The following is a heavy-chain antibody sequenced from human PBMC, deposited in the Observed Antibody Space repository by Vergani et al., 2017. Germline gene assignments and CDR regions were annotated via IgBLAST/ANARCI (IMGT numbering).Heavy chain of an antibody. CDR1: FDSIRNFY. Sequence: QVQLQESGPGLVKSSETLSLTCSASFDSIRNFYFNWIRQPPGKGLEWIGSIHHSENTNYNPSLKTQVTISVYTSKNQFSLTLTSVTAADTAVYYCASDNHSGQRADRWGEGILVTVTS. CDR2: IHHSENT. D-gene: IGHD6-19*01. V-gene: IGHV4-59*01. CDR3: ASDNHSGQRADR. J-gene: IGHJ5*02.